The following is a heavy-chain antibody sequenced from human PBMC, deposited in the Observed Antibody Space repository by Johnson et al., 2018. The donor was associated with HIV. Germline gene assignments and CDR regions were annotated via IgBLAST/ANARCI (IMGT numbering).Heavy chain of an antibody. J-gene: IGHJ3*02. V-gene: IGHV3-43D*03. CDR2: ISWDGGST. D-gene: IGHD3-16*02. CDR3: AKDLETGDDYVWGSYQLGAFDI. Sequence: VESGGVVVQPGGSLTLSCAASGFTFDDHAMNWVRQAPGKGLEWVSLISWDGGSTYYGDSVKGRFTVSRDSSKTTLYLQMNSLRAEDTAVYYCAKDLETGDDYVWGSYQLGAFDIWGQGTMVTVSS. CDR1: GFTFDDHA.